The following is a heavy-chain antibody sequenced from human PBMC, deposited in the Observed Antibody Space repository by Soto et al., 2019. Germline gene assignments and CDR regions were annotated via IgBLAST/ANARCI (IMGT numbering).Heavy chain of an antibody. Sequence: QVQLVQSGAEVKKPGASVKVSCKASGYTFTSYGISWVRQAPGQGLEWMGWISAYNGNTNYAQKLQGRVTMTTDTSTSTAYMELRRLRSDGTAVYYCARVAASGIDLQTYGMDVWGHGTTVTVSS. CDR2: ISAYNGNT. D-gene: IGHD6-13*01. V-gene: IGHV1-18*01. J-gene: IGHJ6*02. CDR1: GYTFTSYG. CDR3: ARVAASGIDLQTYGMDV.